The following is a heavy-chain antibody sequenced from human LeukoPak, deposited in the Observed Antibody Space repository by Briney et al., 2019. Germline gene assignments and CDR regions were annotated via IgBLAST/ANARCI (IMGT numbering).Heavy chain of an antibody. D-gene: IGHD3-16*01. CDR3: AGASYTFGGVNDY. J-gene: IGHJ4*02. Sequence: PGGSLRLSCAASGFTVSSNYMSWVRQAPGKGLEWVSVIYSGGSTYYADSVKGRFTISRDNSKNTLYLQMNSLRAEDTAVYYCAGASYTFGGVNDYWGQGTLVTVSS. CDR2: IYSGGST. V-gene: IGHV3-66*01. CDR1: GFTVSSNY.